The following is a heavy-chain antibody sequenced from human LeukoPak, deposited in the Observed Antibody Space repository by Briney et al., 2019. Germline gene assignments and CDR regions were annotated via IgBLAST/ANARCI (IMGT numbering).Heavy chain of an antibody. J-gene: IGHJ3*02. D-gene: IGHD1-26*01. CDR3: ARAHSGSSRIDALDI. CDR2: IYYSGST. V-gene: IGHV4-39*07. CDR1: GGSISSSSYY. Sequence: SETLSLTCTVSGGSISSSSYYWGWIRQPPGKGLEWIGSIYYSGSTYYNPSLKSRVTISVDTSKNQFSLKLSSVTAADTAVYYCARAHSGSSRIDALDIWGQGTMVTVSS.